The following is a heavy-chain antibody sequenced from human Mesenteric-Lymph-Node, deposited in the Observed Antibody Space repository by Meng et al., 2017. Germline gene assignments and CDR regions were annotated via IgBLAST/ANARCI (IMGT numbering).Heavy chain of an antibody. V-gene: IGHV3-20*04. D-gene: IGHD6-13*01. CDR3: AGYSSSWYRRGFDY. CDR2: INWNGGST. J-gene: IGHJ4*02. Sequence: GESLKISCAASGFTFDDYGMSWVRQAPGKGLEWVSGINWNGGSTGYADSVKGRFTISRDNAKNSLYLQMNSLRAEDTAVYYCAGYSSSWYRRGFDYWGQGTLVTVSS. CDR1: GFTFDDYG.